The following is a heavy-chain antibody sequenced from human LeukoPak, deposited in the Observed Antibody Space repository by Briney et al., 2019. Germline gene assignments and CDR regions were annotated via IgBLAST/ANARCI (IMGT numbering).Heavy chain of an antibody. CDR1: GFTFSSYG. J-gene: IGHJ4*02. CDR3: AKDTVRGY. CDR2: ISYDGSNK. Sequence: GGSLRLSCAASGFTFSSYGMHWVRQAPGKGLEWVAVISYDGSNKYYADSVKGRFTISRGNSKNTLYLQMNSLRAEDTAVYYCAKDTVRGYWGQGTLVTVSS. V-gene: IGHV3-30*18. D-gene: IGHD4-11*01.